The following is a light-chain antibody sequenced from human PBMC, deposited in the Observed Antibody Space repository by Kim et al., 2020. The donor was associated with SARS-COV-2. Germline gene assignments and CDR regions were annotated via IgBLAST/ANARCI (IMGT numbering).Light chain of an antibody. J-gene: IGKJ2*01. Sequence: AIRMTQSPSSLSASTGERVTITCRASQGISSYLAWYQQRPGKAPKLLIYAASTLQSGVPSRFSGSGSGTDFTLTITCLQSEDFATYYCQQYYSYPYTFGQGTKLEI. CDR2: AAS. CDR1: QGISSY. V-gene: IGKV1-8*01. CDR3: QQYYSYPYT.